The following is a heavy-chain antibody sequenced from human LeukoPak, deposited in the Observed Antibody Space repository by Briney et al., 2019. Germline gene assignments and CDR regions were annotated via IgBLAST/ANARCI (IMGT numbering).Heavy chain of an antibody. J-gene: IGHJ4*02. V-gene: IGHV4-59*08. Sequence: SETLSLTCTVSVASIRSAYWTWIRQPPGKGLEWIGYIHHSGRTIYNPSLESRVTISVDMSKNQFSLKLTSVTVADTAVYYCARHMPGLVVAGSGFDFWGQGALVTVSS. CDR1: VASIRSAY. CDR2: IHHSGRT. CDR3: ARHMPGLVVAGSGFDF. D-gene: IGHD3-10*01.